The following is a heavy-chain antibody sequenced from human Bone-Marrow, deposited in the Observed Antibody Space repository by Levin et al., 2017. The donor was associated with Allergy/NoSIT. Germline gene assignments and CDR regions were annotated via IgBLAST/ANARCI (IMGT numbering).Heavy chain of an antibody. J-gene: IGHJ3*01. D-gene: IGHD1-26*01. CDR2: IFHNGNT. Sequence: SETLSLTCSVSGGSIGRGDYYWSWIRQSPGKGLEWIGFIFHNGNTFYKPSLRGRVTMSVDTSKNQFSLKLNSVTAADTAVYYCARETVGHALDVWGQGTTVIVSS. CDR3: ARETVGHALDV. V-gene: IGHV4-30-4*01. CDR1: GGSIGRGDYY.